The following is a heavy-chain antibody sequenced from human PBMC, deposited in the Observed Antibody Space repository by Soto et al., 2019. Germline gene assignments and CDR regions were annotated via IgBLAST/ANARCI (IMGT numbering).Heavy chain of an antibody. D-gene: IGHD4-17*01. V-gene: IGHV3-66*01. J-gene: IGHJ4*02. CDR3: ARDQGGPYVDYLDMWWFY. Sequence: EVQLVESGGGLVQPGGSLRLSCAASGFTVSNNYMTWVRQAPGKGLEWVSLIYTRGNTYYADSVKGRFTISRDNSKNTLYLQMNSLRAEDTAVYYCARDQGGPYVDYLDMWWFYWGQGTLVTVSS. CDR1: GFTVSNNY. CDR2: IYTRGNT.